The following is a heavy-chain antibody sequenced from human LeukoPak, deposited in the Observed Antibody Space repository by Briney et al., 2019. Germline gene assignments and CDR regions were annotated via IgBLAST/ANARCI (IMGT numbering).Heavy chain of an antibody. V-gene: IGHV4-39*07. CDR1: GGSISSSYY. CDR3: ARLRVRGYGYGPWEGPTWLDY. Sequence: SETLSLTCTVSGGSISSSYYWGWIRQPPGQGLEWIGNFYYSGSTYYNPSLKSRVTISVDTSKNQFSLRLSSVTAADTAVYYCARLRVRGYGYGPWEGPTWLDYWGQGTLVTVSS. J-gene: IGHJ4*02. CDR2: FYYSGST. D-gene: IGHD5-18*01.